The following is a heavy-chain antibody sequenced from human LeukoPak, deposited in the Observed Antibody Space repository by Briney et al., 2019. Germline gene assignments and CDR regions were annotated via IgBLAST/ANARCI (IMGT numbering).Heavy chain of an antibody. CDR2: IYYSGST. Sequence: SETLSLTCTVSGGSISSGDYYWSWIRQPPGKGLEWIGYIYYSGSTYYNPSLKSRLTISIDTSKSQFSLKLSSVTAADTAVYYCHIAARGGPIDYWGQGTLVTVSS. D-gene: IGHD6-6*01. J-gene: IGHJ4*02. CDR3: HIAARGGPIDY. V-gene: IGHV4-30-4*01. CDR1: GGSISSGDYY.